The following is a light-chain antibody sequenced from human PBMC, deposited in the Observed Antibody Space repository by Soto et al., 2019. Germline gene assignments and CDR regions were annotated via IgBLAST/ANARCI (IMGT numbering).Light chain of an antibody. Sequence: AIRMTQSPSSISASTGDRVTITCRASQGISSFLAWYQQKPGKAPKLLIYAAATLQRGAPSRFSASGSGTYFTLTISRLQSEVFATYFCQHYLSYPYTFGQGTKLEI. CDR3: QHYLSYPYT. CDR2: AAA. J-gene: IGKJ2*01. CDR1: QGISSF. V-gene: IGKV1-8*01.